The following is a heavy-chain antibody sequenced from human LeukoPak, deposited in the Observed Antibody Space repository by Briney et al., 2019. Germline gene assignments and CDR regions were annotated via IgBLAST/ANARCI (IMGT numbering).Heavy chain of an antibody. J-gene: IGHJ6*03. Sequence: PSETLSLTCTVSGGSISSGSYYWSWIRQPAGKGLGWIGRIYTSGNTNHNPSLKSRATMSVDTSKTQFSLKPSSVTAADTAVYYCARESGTGTTGNYYYYMDLWGKGTTVTVSS. CDR1: GGSISSGSYY. D-gene: IGHD1-1*01. CDR2: IYTSGNT. V-gene: IGHV4-61*02. CDR3: ARESGTGTTGNYYYYMDL.